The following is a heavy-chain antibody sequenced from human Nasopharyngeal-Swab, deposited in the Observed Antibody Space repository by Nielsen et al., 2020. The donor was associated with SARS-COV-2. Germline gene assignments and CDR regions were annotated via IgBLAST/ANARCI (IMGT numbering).Heavy chain of an antibody. D-gene: IGHD3-9*01. CDR1: GFTFSSYW. CDR3: TRDQRTFDWPSMDV. CDR2: INTDGSET. V-gene: IGHV3-74*01. J-gene: IGHJ6*02. Sequence: GGSLRLSCAASGFTFSSYWMHWVRQAPGKGLVWVSRINTDGSETGYADSVTGRFTISRDNTKNTLSLQMNSLRAEDTGIYYCTRDQRTFDWPSMDVWGQGTTVTVSS.